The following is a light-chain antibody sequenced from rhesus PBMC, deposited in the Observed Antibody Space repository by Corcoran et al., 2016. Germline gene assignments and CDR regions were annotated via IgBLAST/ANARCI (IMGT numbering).Light chain of an antibody. Sequence: QVILTQSPATLSLSPGERATLSCRASQSVSSYLAWYQQKLGKDPRLLIYGASSRATCIPYRFSGSGSVTEFTLTISSLEPEDFAVYYCQKYSSSPHSFGQGTKVEIK. J-gene: IGKJ2*01. CDR3: QKYSSSPHS. V-gene: IGKV3-53*01. CDR2: GAS. CDR1: QSVSSY.